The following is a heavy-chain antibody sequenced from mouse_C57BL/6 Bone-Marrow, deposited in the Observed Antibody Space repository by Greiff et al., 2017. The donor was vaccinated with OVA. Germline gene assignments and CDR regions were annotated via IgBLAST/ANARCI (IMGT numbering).Heavy chain of an antibody. CDR1: GYTFTSYW. CDR2: IFPGSGST. Sequence: QVQLQQSGPELVRPGASVKISCKAPGYTFTSYWMQWVRQRPGQGLEWIGEIFPGSGSTYYNEKFKGKATLTVATSSSTAYMQLSSLTSEDSAVYFCAYYDYDGYWGQGTTLTVSS. CDR3: AYYDYDGY. V-gene: IGHV1-56*01. J-gene: IGHJ2*01. D-gene: IGHD2-4*01.